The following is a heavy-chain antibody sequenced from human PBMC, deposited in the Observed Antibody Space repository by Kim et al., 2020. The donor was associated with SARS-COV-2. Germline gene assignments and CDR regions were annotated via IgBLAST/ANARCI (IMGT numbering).Heavy chain of an antibody. Sequence: SETLSLTCAVYGGSFSGYYWSWIRQPPGKGLEWIGEINHSGSTNYNPSLKSRVTISVDTSKNQFSLKLSSVTAADTAVYYCARSHRGSGWYHYYYGMDVWGQGTTVTVSS. D-gene: IGHD6-19*01. CDR3: ARSHRGSGWYHYYYGMDV. CDR2: INHSGST. V-gene: IGHV4-34*01. J-gene: IGHJ6*02. CDR1: GGSFSGYY.